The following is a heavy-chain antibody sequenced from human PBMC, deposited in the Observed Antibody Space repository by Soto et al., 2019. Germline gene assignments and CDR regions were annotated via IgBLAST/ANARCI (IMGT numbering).Heavy chain of an antibody. CDR2: IYWDDDK. Sequence: SGSTLVNPTQTLTLTCTFSAFSLSTGGVSVGWIRQPPGKALEWLALIYWDDDKRYSPSLRSRLTITKDTSKNQVVLTMTNMDPVDTATYYCIQSRCGGDCLQSYASYYYYGMDVWGQGTTVTVSS. J-gene: IGHJ6*02. CDR1: AFSLSTGGVS. D-gene: IGHD2-21*02. CDR3: IQSRCGGDCLQSYASYYYYGMDV. V-gene: IGHV2-5*02.